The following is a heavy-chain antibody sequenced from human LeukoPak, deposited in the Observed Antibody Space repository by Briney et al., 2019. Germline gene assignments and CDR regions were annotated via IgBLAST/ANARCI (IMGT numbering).Heavy chain of an antibody. J-gene: IGHJ3*02. CDR2: ISYNGANT. CDR3: AKDFTINAFDI. D-gene: IGHD5-24*01. V-gene: IGHV3-23*01. Sequence: GGSLRLXCAASGFTFSTYAMSWVRQAPGKGLEWVSAISYNGANTYYRDSLKGRFTISRDNSKNTLYLQLNSLRAEDTAVYYCAKDFTINAFDIWGQGTMVTVSS. CDR1: GFTFSTYA.